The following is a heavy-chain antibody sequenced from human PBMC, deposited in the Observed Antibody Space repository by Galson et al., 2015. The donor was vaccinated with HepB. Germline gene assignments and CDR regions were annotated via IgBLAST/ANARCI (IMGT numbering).Heavy chain of an antibody. CDR3: ARHAGRGVVVPAAISYYYYYMDV. D-gene: IGHD2-2*01. J-gene: IGHJ6*03. Sequence: SVKVSCKASGGTFSSYAISWVRQAPGQGLEWMGGIIPIFGTANYAQKFQGRVTITADESTSTAYMELSSLRSEDTAVYYCARHAGRGVVVPAAISYYYYYMDVWGKGTTVTVSS. V-gene: IGHV1-69*13. CDR2: IIPIFGTA. CDR1: GGTFSSYA.